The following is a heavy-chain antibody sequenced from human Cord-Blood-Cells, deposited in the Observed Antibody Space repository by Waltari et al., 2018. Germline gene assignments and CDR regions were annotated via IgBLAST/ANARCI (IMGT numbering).Heavy chain of an antibody. J-gene: IGHJ4*02. D-gene: IGHD1-7*01. V-gene: IGHV4-34*01. CDR2: VNHSGIT. Sequence: QVQLQQWGAGLLKPSETLSLTCAVYGGSFSGYYWSWIRQPQGKGLEWIGKVNHSGITNDNASVKVRGTISVDTIKSQFSLKLSAVTAADTAVYYCARGPLGKLELDYWGQGTLVTVSS. CDR1: GGSFSGYY. CDR3: ARGPLGKLELDY.